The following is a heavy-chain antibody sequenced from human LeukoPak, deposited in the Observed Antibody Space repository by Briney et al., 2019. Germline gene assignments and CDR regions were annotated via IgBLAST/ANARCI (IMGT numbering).Heavy chain of an antibody. V-gene: IGHV4-39*07. CDR2: IYYSGST. CDR3: ASQGYGVDY. J-gene: IGHJ4*02. Sequence: SETLSLTCTVSGGSISSSSYYWGWIRQPPGKGLEWIGSIYYSGSTYYNPSLKSRVTMSVDTSKNQFSLKLSSVTAADTAVYYCASQGYGVDYWGQGTLVTVSS. CDR1: GGSISSSSYY. D-gene: IGHD4-17*01.